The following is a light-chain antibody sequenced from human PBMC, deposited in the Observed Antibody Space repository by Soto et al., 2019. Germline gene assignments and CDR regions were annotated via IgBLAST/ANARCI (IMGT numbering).Light chain of an antibody. CDR3: TSYTTSITYV. J-gene: IGLJ1*01. CDR2: DVS. Sequence: QSALTQPASVSGSPGQSITISCTGTSSDFGDFNYVFWYQQHPGKAPKLLIYDVSNRPSGVSNRFSGSKSGDTASLTISGLQAEDEADYYCTSYTTSITYVFGTETKVTVL. CDR1: SSDFGDFNY. V-gene: IGLV2-14*03.